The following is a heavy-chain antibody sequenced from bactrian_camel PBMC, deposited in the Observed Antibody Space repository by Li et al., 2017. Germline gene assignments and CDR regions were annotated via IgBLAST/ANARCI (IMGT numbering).Heavy chain of an antibody. CDR2: IDSAGRL. CDR1: ADALMY. CDR3: AADHGGTITKCPAPLNSRAYEY. V-gene: IGHV3S53*01. J-gene: IGHJ4*01. D-gene: IGHD3*01. Sequence: HVQLVESGGGSAQVGGSLRLSCSASADALMYMAWFRQAPEKERERVAGIDSAGRLFYDESVKGRFTISKDNGKKTLYLQMNSLKSEDTAMYYCAADHGGTITKCPAPLNSRAYEYWGQGTQVTVS.